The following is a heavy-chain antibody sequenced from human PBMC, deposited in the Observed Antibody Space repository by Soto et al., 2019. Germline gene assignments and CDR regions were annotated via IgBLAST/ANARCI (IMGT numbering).Heavy chain of an antibody. V-gene: IGHV3-23*01. Sequence: GGSLRLSCAVSGFSVSSKYMSWVRQAPGKGLEWVSAISGSGGSTYYADSVKGRFTISRDNSKNTLYLQMNSLRAEDTAVYYCAKDHYYDSSGYYPSGWYYGMDVWGQGTTVTVSS. D-gene: IGHD3-22*01. J-gene: IGHJ6*02. CDR1: GFSVSSKY. CDR2: ISGSGGST. CDR3: AKDHYYDSSGYYPSGWYYGMDV.